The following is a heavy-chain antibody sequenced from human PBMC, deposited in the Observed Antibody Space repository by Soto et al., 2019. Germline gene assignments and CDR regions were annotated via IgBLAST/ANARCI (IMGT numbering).Heavy chain of an antibody. CDR2: INPNSGGT. J-gene: IGHJ6*02. CDR3: ARPIAQYYYGMDV. Sequence: WASVKVSCKASGYTFTGYYMHWVRQAPGQGLEWMGWINPNSGGTNYAQKFQGWVTMTRDTSISTAYMELSRLRSDDTAVYYCARPIAQYYYGMDVWGQGTTVTVSS. CDR1: GYTFTGYY. V-gene: IGHV1-2*04. D-gene: IGHD2-21*01.